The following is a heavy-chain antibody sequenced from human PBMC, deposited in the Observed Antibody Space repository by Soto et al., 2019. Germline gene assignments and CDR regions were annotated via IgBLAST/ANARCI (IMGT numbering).Heavy chain of an antibody. J-gene: IGHJ4*02. CDR2: IYYSGST. Sequence: QVQLQESGPGLVKPSETLSLTCTVSGGSISSYYWSWIRQPPGKGLEWIGYIYYSGSTNYNPSLKSRVTISVDTSKNKFSLKLSSVTAADTAVYYCARDLSPDAYYFDYWGQGTLVTVSS. CDR3: ARDLSPDAYYFDY. V-gene: IGHV4-59*01. CDR1: GGSISSYY.